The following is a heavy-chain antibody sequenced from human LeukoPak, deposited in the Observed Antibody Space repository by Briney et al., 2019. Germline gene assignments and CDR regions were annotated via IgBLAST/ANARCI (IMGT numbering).Heavy chain of an antibody. Sequence: GGSLRLSCAASGFTFRSYGMTWVRQAPGKGLEWVSSIIGGGGTTYYADSVKGRFTIFRDNSKNTVFLQMNTLRAEDTARYYCAKEGCTSTSCYVPPYYYMDVWGKGTTVTISS. CDR3: AKEGCTSTSCYVPPYYYMDV. CDR2: IIGGGGTT. D-gene: IGHD2-2*01. V-gene: IGHV3-23*01. J-gene: IGHJ6*03. CDR1: GFTFRSYG.